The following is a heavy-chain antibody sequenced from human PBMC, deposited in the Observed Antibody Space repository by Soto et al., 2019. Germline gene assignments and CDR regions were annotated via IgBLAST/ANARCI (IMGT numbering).Heavy chain of an antibody. CDR3: ARVSDAITIFGVVIFDY. J-gene: IGHJ4*02. CDR2: IHFGGST. D-gene: IGHD3-3*01. V-gene: IGHV4-59*08. CDR1: GGSISSYY. Sequence: SETLSLTCTVSGGSISSYYWNWVRQPPGKGLEWIGYIHFGGSTNYNPSLKSRVTISVDTSKNQFSLKLSSVTAADTAVYYCARVSDAITIFGVVIFDYWGQGTLVTVSS.